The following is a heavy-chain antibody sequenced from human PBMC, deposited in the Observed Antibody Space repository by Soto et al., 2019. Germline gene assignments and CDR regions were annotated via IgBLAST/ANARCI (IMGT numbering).Heavy chain of an antibody. CDR1: GYTLTELS. D-gene: IGHD3-3*02. V-gene: IGHV1-24*01. CDR3: ATGPIDSRPFLEWHKIYYYYMDV. J-gene: IGHJ6*03. CDR2: FDPEDGET. Sequence: GASVKVSCKVSGYTLTELSMHWVRQAPGKGLEWMGGFDPEDGETIYAQKFQGRVTMTEDTSTDTAYMELSSLRSEDTAVYYCATGPIDSRPFLEWHKIYYYYMDVWGKGTTVTVSS.